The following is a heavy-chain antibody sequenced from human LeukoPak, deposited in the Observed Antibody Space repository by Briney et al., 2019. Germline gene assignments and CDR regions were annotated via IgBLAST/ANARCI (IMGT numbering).Heavy chain of an antibody. CDR3: AKWMGRDS. D-gene: IGHD6-19*01. J-gene: IGHJ4*02. Sequence: GGSLRLSCAASGFSFRTHWMSWVRQASGKGLEWVANINQDGRKKFYVDSVEGRSTISRDDAKTSLFLQMNSLRVEDTAVYYCAKWMGRDSWGQGTLVTVSS. V-gene: IGHV3-7*02. CDR2: INQDGRKK. CDR1: GFSFRTHW.